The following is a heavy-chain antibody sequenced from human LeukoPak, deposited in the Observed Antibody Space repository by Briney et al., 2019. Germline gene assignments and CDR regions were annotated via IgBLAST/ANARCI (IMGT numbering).Heavy chain of an antibody. CDR1: EFTFSSYA. V-gene: IGHV3-23*01. CDR3: AKDVRPKYSSSWWPHYFDY. J-gene: IGHJ4*02. D-gene: IGHD6-13*01. Sequence: GGSLRLSCAASEFTFSSYAMSWVRQAPGKGLEWVSAISGSGGSTYYADSVKGRFTISRDNSKNTLYLQMNSLRAEDTAVYYCAKDVRPKYSSSWWPHYFDYWGQGTLVTVSS. CDR2: ISGSGGST.